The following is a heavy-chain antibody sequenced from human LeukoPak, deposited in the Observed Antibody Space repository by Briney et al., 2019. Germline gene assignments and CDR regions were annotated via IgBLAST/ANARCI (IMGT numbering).Heavy chain of an antibody. CDR3: ARHPTLTSGGNFDY. Sequence: SETLSLTCAVSGGSITRSAYYWGWIRQPPGKGLEWIASIDYRGSPYYNPSLKSRLTVSIDASRNEVSLKLSSVTAADTAVYYCARHPTLTSGGNFDYWGQGTLVTVSS. CDR1: GGSITRSAYY. V-gene: IGHV4-39*01. CDR2: IDYRGSP. D-gene: IGHD1-14*01. J-gene: IGHJ4*02.